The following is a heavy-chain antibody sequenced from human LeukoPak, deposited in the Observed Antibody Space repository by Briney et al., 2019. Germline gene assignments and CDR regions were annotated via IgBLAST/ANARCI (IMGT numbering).Heavy chain of an antibody. CDR2: IYRSGST. D-gene: IGHD3-10*01. CDR3: ARVCGSGSYSYVDY. V-gene: IGHV4-4*07. Sequence: ESLKISCKGSGYTFTSYWIGWIRQPAGKGLEWIGRIYRSGSTNYNPSLKSRVTMSVDTSKNQFSLKLSSVTAAGTAVYYCARVCGSGSYSYVDYWGQGTLVTVSS. CDR1: GYTFTSYW. J-gene: IGHJ4*02.